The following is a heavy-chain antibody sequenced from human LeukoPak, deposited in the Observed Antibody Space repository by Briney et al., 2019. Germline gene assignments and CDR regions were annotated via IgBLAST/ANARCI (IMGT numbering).Heavy chain of an antibody. CDR3: ASNLPFDY. CDR2: IYYSGST. Sequence: SETLSLTCTVSGGSLSNYYWSWFRQPPGKGLEWIGYIYYSGSTTYNPSLKSRVTLSIDPSKRQFSLKLTSVTAADTAVYYCASNLPFDYWGQGTLVTVSS. J-gene: IGHJ4*02. V-gene: IGHV4-59*13. D-gene: IGHD1-1*01. CDR1: GGSLSNYY.